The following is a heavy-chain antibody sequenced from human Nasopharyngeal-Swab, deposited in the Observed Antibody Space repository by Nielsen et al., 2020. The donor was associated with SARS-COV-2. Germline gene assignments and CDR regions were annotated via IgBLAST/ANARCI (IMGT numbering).Heavy chain of an antibody. V-gene: IGHV3-21*01. Sequence: LKISCAASGFTFSSYSMNWVRQAPGKGLEWVSSISSSSSYIYYADSVKGRFTISRDNAKNSLYLQMNSLRAEDTAVYYCARDATEDIVVVVAATKYYYYGMDVWGQGTTVTVSS. D-gene: IGHD2-15*01. CDR1: GFTFSSYS. J-gene: IGHJ6*02. CDR2: ISSSSSYI. CDR3: ARDATEDIVVVVAATKYYYYGMDV.